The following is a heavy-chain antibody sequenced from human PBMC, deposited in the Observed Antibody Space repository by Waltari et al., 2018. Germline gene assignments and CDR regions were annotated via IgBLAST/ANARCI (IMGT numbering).Heavy chain of an antibody. CDR3: ATLPIPLELWYFDL. J-gene: IGHJ2*01. Sequence: QLQLQESGPGLVNPSETLSLTCTVSGVSISTRRYYWGWIRQPPGKGLDWIGSLHYVGSSYFNPSLKSRVTISVDTSKNQFSLKLTSVTAADTAVYYCATLPIPLELWYFDLWGRGTLVTVSS. V-gene: IGHV4-39*01. D-gene: IGHD1-7*01. CDR2: LHYVGSS. CDR1: GVSISTRRYY.